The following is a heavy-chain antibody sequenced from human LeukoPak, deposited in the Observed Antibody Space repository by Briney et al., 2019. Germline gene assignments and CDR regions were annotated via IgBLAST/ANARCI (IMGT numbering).Heavy chain of an antibody. CDR3: ARAWATDYFDY. CDR2: MYYSGTI. CDR1: GGSISSYY. Sequence: SETLSLTCTVSGGSISSYYWSWIRQPPGKGLEWIGYMYYSGTINYNPSLKSRVTISVDTSKNQFSLKLSSVTAADTAMYYCARAWATDYFDYWGQGTLVTVSS. V-gene: IGHV4-59*01. J-gene: IGHJ4*02.